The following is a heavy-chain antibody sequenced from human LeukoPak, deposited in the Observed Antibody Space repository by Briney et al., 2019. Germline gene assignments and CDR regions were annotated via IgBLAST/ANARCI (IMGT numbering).Heavy chain of an antibody. CDR1: GGSFSGYY. V-gene: IGHV4-34*01. J-gene: IGHJ5*02. CDR2: INHSGST. Sequence: SETLSLTCAVYGGSFSGYYWSWIRQPPGKGLEWIGEINHSGSTNYNPSLKSRVTISVDTSKNQFSLKLSSVTAADTAIYYCARDSYNWNVDAFDPWGQGTLVTVSS. CDR3: ARDSYNWNVDAFDP. D-gene: IGHD1-20*01.